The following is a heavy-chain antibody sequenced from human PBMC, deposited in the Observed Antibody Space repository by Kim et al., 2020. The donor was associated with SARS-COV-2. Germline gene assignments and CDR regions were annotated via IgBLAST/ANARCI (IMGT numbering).Heavy chain of an antibody. J-gene: IGHJ4*02. CDR2: INPNSGGT. V-gene: IGHV1-2*06. Sequence: ASVKVSCKASGYTFTAYYMHWVRQAPGQGLEWMGRINPNSGGTDYAQKFQGRVTMTRDTSISTAYMELSSLRSDDAAVYYCARDIIAVTPPKGPSYWGQGTLVTVSS. CDR3: ARDIIAVTPPKGPSY. D-gene: IGHD4-17*01. CDR1: GYTFTAYY.